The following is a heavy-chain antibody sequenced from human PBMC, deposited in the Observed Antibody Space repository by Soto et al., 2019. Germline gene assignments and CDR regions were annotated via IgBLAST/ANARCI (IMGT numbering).Heavy chain of an antibody. Sequence: ASVKVSCKASGYTFTGYYMHWVRQAPGQGLEWMGWINPNSGGTNYAQKFQGRVTMTRDTSISTAYMELSRLRSDDTAVYYCARGIGRGVVVAAYDYWGQGTLVTVSS. D-gene: IGHD2-15*01. CDR3: ARGIGRGVVVAAYDY. CDR1: GYTFTGYY. V-gene: IGHV1-2*02. J-gene: IGHJ4*02. CDR2: INPNSGGT.